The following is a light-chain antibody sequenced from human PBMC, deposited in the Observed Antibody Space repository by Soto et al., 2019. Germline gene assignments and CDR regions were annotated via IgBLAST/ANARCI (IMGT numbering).Light chain of an antibody. CDR2: DAS. Sequence: DIQLTQSPSSLSASVGDRFTITCQASQDISNYLNWYQQKPGKAPKLLIYDASNLETGVPSRFSGSGSGTDFTFTISSLQPEDIATYYCQQYDNPFTFGGGTKVDIK. V-gene: IGKV1-33*01. CDR1: QDISNY. CDR3: QQYDNPFT. J-gene: IGKJ4*01.